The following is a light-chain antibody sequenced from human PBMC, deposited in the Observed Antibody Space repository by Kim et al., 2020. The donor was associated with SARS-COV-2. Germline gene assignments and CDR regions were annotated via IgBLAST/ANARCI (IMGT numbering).Light chain of an antibody. V-gene: IGKV3-15*01. CDR3: QQYNRWPPYI. J-gene: IGKJ2*01. Sequence: VSPGEGATLSCRASQNVSTNLAWYQQKPGQAPRLLIFGASIRATGIPARFGGTGSGTEFTLTISSLQPEDFAVYYCQQYNRWPPYIFGQGTKLEIK. CDR1: QNVSTN. CDR2: GAS.